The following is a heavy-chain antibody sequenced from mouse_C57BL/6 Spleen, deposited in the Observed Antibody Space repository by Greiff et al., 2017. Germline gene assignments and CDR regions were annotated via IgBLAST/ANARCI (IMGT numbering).Heavy chain of an antibody. CDR2: IYPRDGST. CDR1: GYTFTDHT. Sequence: QVQLQQSDAELVKPGASVKISCKVSGYTFTDHTIHWMKQRPEQGLEWIGYIYPRDGSTKYNEKFKGKATLTADKSSSTAYMQHNSLTSDDSAVYFFARYFYYDGSSSYYFGYWGQGTTLTVSS. CDR3: ARYFYYDGSSSYYFGY. J-gene: IGHJ2*01. V-gene: IGHV1-78*01. D-gene: IGHD1-1*01.